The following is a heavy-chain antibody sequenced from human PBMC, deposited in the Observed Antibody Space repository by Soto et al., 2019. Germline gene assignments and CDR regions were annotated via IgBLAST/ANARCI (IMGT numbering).Heavy chain of an antibody. D-gene: IGHD1-26*01. J-gene: IGHJ6*03. CDR1: GFSFSAYY. Sequence: QVPLVESGGGLVKPGGSLRLSCAASGFSFSAYYMSWIRQGPGKGLEWVSLISTSGSSTDYADSVKGRFTISRDNAKNSLSLQMNSLRAEDTAVYYCANLAKNYYHYMDVWGKGTTVTVSS. V-gene: IGHV3-11*01. CDR3: ANLAKNYYHYMDV. CDR2: ISTSGSST.